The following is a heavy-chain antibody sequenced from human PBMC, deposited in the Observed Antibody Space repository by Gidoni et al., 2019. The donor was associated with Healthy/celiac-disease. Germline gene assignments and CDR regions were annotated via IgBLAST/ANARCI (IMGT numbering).Heavy chain of an antibody. V-gene: IGHV1-69*01. CDR3: ALLRNDAFDI. J-gene: IGHJ3*02. D-gene: IGHD3-22*01. CDR2: IIPIFGTA. CDR1: VGTFSSYA. Sequence: QVQLVQSGAEVKKPGSSVQVSCKASVGTFSSYAISWVRQAPGQGLEWMGGIIPIFGTANYAQKFQGRVTMTAEESTSTAYMGLSSRRSEDTAVYYCALLRNDAFDIWGQGTMVTVSS.